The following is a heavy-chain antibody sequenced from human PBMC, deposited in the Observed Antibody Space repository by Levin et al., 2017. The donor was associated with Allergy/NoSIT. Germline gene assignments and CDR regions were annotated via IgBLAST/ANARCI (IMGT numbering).Heavy chain of an antibody. V-gene: IGHV3-30*04. CDR3: ASDGALDTEGSSFDY. J-gene: IGHJ4*02. D-gene: IGHD1-1*01. Sequence: GGSLRLSCAASGFNFRAYAMHWVRQAPGKGLEWLAIISFDGTNKYSADSVKGRFTVSRDNSNNTLHLEMHGLRTTDTAVYYCASDGALDTEGSSFDYWGRGTQVTVSS. CDR1: GFNFRAYA. CDR2: ISFDGTNK.